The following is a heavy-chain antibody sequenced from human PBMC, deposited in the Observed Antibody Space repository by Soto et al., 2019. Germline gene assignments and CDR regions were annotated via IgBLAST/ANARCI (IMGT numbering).Heavy chain of an antibody. J-gene: IGHJ6*02. V-gene: IGHV4-59*01. Sequence: SETLSLTCTVSGGSISSYYWSWIRQPPGKGLEWIGYIYYSGITNYNPSLKSRVTISVDTSKNQFSLKLSSVTAADTAVYYCASYKSNYYYGKDVWGQGTTVIVSS. CDR2: IYYSGIT. CDR3: ASYKSNYYYGKDV. CDR1: GGSISSYY. D-gene: IGHD1-20*01.